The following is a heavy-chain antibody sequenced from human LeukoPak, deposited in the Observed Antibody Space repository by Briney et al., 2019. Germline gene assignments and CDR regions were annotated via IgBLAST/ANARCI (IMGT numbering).Heavy chain of an antibody. CDR2: IKSDGSST. CDR1: GFTFSSYW. D-gene: IGHD2-15*01. Sequence: GGSLRLSCAASGFTFSSYWMHWVRRAPGKGLVWVSRIKSDGSSTSYADSVKGRFTISRDNAKNTLYLQMNSLRVEDTAVYYCARDQLYCSGGYCYKDYWGQGTLVTVSS. CDR3: ARDQLYCSGGYCYKDY. V-gene: IGHV3-74*01. J-gene: IGHJ4*02.